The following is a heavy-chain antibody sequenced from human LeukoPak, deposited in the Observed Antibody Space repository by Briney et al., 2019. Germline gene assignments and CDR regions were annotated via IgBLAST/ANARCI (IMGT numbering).Heavy chain of an antibody. CDR3: AKDNAHYYAHY. V-gene: IGHV3-30*02. J-gene: IGHJ4*02. D-gene: IGHD3-10*01. CDR1: GFTFSSYG. Sequence: GGSLRLSCAASGFTFSSYGIHWVRQAPGKGLEWVTFIGYDGRNKYYADSVKGRFTISRDNSKNTLYLQMNSLRAEDTAVYYCAKDNAHYYAHYWGQGTLVTVSS. CDR2: IGYDGRNK.